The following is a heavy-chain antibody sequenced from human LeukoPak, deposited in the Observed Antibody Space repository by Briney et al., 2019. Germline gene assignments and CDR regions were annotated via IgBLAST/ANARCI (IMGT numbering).Heavy chain of an antibody. CDR2: IRSTSSTI. J-gene: IGHJ4*02. CDR3: ARDLGTYYFDSSGYPFDY. D-gene: IGHD3-22*01. CDR1: GFTFSIYS. Sequence: GGSLRLSCAASGFTFSIYSMNWVRQAPGKGLEWVSYIRSTSSTIYCADSVKGRFTISRDNAKNSLYLQMHSLRDEDTAVYYCARDLGTYYFDSSGYPFDYWGQGTLVTVSS. V-gene: IGHV3-48*02.